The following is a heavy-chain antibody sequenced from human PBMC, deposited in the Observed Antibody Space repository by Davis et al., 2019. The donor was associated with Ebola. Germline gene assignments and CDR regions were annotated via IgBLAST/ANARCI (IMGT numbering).Heavy chain of an antibody. Sequence: GESLKISCAASGFSFSDHYMDWFRQAPGKGLEWVGRIRSKSASYTTEYAASVKVRFTVSRDDSQNSLYLQMNSLKSEDTAVYFCARDSRSYSFDYWGQGTLVTVSS. J-gene: IGHJ4*02. CDR3: ARDSRSYSFDY. D-gene: IGHD1-26*01. CDR1: GFSFSDHY. CDR2: IRSKSASYTT. V-gene: IGHV3-72*01.